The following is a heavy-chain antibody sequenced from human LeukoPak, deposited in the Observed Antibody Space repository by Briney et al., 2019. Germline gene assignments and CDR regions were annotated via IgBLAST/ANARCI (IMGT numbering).Heavy chain of an antibody. V-gene: IGHV3-33*06. Sequence: GGSLRLSCAASGYTFSRHGIHWVRQAPGKGLEWVAVVWYDGRNRDYVDSVKGRFTISKDNSNNMVFLQMDRLRTEDTAVYYCAKEMYYDPLTGYDYWGQGTLVIVSS. CDR2: VWYDGRNR. CDR1: GYTFSRHG. D-gene: IGHD3-9*01. CDR3: AKEMYYDPLTGYDY. J-gene: IGHJ4*02.